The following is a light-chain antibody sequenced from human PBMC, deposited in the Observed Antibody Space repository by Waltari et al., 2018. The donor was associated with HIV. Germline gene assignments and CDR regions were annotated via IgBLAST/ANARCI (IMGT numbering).Light chain of an antibody. J-gene: IGLJ1*01. CDR3: TSYTTINTYV. CDR1: SSDVGGFNH. V-gene: IGLV2-14*03. Sequence: QAALTPPASVSVPPGQSPTISRTGTSSDVGGFNHCTWYQQHPAKAPKVIIYDVSNRPSGVSNRFSGSKSGNTASLTISGLQAEDEADYYCTSYTTINTYVFGTGTKVTVL. CDR2: DVS.